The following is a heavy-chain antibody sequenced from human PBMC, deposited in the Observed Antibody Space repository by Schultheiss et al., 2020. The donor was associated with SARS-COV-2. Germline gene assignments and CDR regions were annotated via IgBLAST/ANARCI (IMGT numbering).Heavy chain of an antibody. CDR2: ISYDGSNK. V-gene: IGHV3-30*18. CDR1: GFTFSSYG. D-gene: IGHD2-15*01. J-gene: IGHJ6*02. CDR3: AKPIDQRRRRGLPVADLYVARYYYYGMDV. Sequence: GGSLRLSCAASGFTFSSYGMHWVRQAPGKGLEWVAVISYDGSNKYYADSVKGRFTISRDNSKNTLYLQMNSLRAEDTAVYYCAKPIDQRRRRGLPVADLYVARYYYYGMDVWGQGTTVTVSS.